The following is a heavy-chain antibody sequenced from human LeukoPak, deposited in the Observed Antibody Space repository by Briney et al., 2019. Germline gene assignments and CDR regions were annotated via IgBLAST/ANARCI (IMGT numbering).Heavy chain of an antibody. Sequence: AGGSLRLSCAASGFTFSSYWMSWVRQAPGKGLEWVANIKQDGSEKYYVDSVKGRFTIFRDNAKNSLYLQMNSLRAEDTAVYYCAREAYCGGDCYSDSDAFDIWGQGTMVTVSS. D-gene: IGHD2-21*01. V-gene: IGHV3-7*01. CDR3: AREAYCGGDCYSDSDAFDI. CDR2: IKQDGSEK. J-gene: IGHJ3*02. CDR1: GFTFSSYW.